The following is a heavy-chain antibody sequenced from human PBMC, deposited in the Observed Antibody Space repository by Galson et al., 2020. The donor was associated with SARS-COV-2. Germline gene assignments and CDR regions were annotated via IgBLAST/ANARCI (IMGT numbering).Heavy chain of an antibody. CDR2: INTDNGNT. D-gene: IGHD2-15*01. V-gene: IGHV1-3*04. J-gene: IGHJ4*02. Sequence: ASVKVSCKASGYTFTRNAMHWVRQAPGQRLEWMGWINTDNGNTRYSQKFQGRVTVSRDTSASTVYMELSSLRSEDTAVYYCARDWGLVIGATGGLDYWGQGTLVTVSS. CDR1: GYTFTRNA. CDR3: ARDWGLVIGATGGLDY.